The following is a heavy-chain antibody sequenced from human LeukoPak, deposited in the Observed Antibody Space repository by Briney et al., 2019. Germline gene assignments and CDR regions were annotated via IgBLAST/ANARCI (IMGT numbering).Heavy chain of an antibody. CDR1: GFTFSSYA. CDR2: ISHEGSTK. CDR3: ARTREQWQVLDY. V-gene: IGHV3-30*04. D-gene: IGHD6-19*01. Sequence: GGSLRLSCAASGFTFSSYAMHWVRQAPGKWLEWVAVISHEGSTKYYADSVKGRFTISRDNSRNTVYLQMNSLRDDDTAVYYCARTREQWQVLDYWGQGTLVTVSS. J-gene: IGHJ4*02.